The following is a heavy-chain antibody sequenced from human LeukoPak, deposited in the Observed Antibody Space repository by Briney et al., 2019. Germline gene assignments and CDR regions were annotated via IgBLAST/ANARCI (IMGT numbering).Heavy chain of an antibody. CDR1: GGSISSYY. D-gene: IGHD4-11*01. CDR2: IYYSGST. Sequence: SGTLSLTCTVSGGSISSYYWSWIRQPPGKGLEWIGYIYYSGSTNYNPSLKSRVTISVDTSKKQFSLKLRSVTAADTAVYYCARGGSLQFDPWGQGTLVTVSS. CDR3: ARGGSLQFDP. V-gene: IGHV4-59*01. J-gene: IGHJ5*02.